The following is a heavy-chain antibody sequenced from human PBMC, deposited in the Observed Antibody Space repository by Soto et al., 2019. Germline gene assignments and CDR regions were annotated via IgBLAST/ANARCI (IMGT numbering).Heavy chain of an antibody. CDR3: ARSIRGPRRFNGMDV. D-gene: IGHD1-20*01. Sequence: SGPTLVNPAETLTLTCTFSGFSLTSPGMCVSWIRQPPGKALEWLALIERDDDDKYYSTSLKTRLTISKDTRKNQVVLTMANMDPADTGTYYCARSIRGPRRFNGMDVWGQGTTVTVSS. V-gene: IGHV2-70*13. CDR1: GFSLTSPGMC. J-gene: IGHJ6*02. CDR2: IERDDDDK.